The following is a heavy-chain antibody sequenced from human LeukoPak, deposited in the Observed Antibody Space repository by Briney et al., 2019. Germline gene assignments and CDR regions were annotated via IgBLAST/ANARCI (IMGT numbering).Heavy chain of an antibody. D-gene: IGHD3-10*01. Sequence: SETLSLTCAVYGGSFSGYYWSWIRQPPGKGLEWIGEINHSGSTYYNPSLKSRVTISVDTSKNQFSLKLSSVTAADTAVYYCARHAWRYYGSGTNPVWGQGTLVTVSS. CDR2: INHSGST. CDR3: ARHAWRYYGSGTNPV. J-gene: IGHJ4*02. CDR1: GGSFSGYY. V-gene: IGHV4-34*01.